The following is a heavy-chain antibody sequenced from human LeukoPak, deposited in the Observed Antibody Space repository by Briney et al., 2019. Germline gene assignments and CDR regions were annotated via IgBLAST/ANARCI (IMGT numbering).Heavy chain of an antibody. CDR3: SRDFGITAPYYFDY. CDR2: IRSKAYGGTT. CDR1: GFTFGDYA. Sequence: HPGGSLRLSCTTSGFTFGDYAMSWVRQAPGKGLEWVGIIRSKAYGGTTEYAASVKGRFTISRDDSRSIAYLQMNSLKTEDTAVYYCSRDFGITAPYYFDYWGQGTLVTVSS. J-gene: IGHJ4*02. V-gene: IGHV3-49*04. D-gene: IGHD6-13*01.